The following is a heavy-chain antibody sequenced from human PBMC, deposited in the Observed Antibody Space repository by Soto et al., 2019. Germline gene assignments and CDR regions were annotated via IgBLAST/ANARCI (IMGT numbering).Heavy chain of an antibody. D-gene: IGHD6-19*01. V-gene: IGHV3-33*01. CDR3: AREHIAVTGIDSFDY. CDR1: GFTFSRYG. J-gene: IGHJ4*02. Sequence: QVQLVESGGGVVQPGRSLRLSCAASGFTFSRYGMHWVRQAPGKGLEWVAVIWYDGSNKYYADSVKGRFTISRDNSKNTLYLQMNSLRAEDTAVHYCAREHIAVTGIDSFDYWGQGTLVTVSS. CDR2: IWYDGSNK.